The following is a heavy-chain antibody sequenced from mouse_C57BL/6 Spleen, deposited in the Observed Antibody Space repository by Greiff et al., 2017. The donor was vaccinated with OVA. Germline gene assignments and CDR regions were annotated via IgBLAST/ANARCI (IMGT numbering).Heavy chain of an antibody. CDR2: ISSGGSYT. D-gene: IGHD4-1*01. J-gene: IGHJ2*01. Sequence: EVKVVESGGDLVKPGGSLKLSCAASGFTFSSYGMSWVRQTPDKRLEWVATISSGGSYTYYPDSVKGRFTISRDNAKNTLYLQMSSLKSEDTAMYYCAREEGTGTDYFDYWGQGTTLTVSS. CDR3: AREEGTGTDYFDY. CDR1: GFTFSSYG. V-gene: IGHV5-6*01.